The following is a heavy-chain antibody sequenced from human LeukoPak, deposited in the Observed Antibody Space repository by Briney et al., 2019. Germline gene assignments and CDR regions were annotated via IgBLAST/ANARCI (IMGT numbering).Heavy chain of an antibody. Sequence: PGGFLRLSCAASGFTFSSYSMNWVRQAPGKGLEWVSSISSSSSYIYYADSVKGRFTICRDNAKNSLYLQMNSLRAEDTAVYDWARDCGGDCYCDAFDIWGQGTMVTVSS. J-gene: IGHJ3*02. V-gene: IGHV3-21*01. CDR3: ARDCGGDCYCDAFDI. D-gene: IGHD2-21*02. CDR1: GFTFSSYS. CDR2: ISSSSSYI.